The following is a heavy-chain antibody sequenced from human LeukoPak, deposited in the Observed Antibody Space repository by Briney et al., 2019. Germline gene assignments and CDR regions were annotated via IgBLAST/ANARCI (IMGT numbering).Heavy chain of an antibody. D-gene: IGHD6-13*01. V-gene: IGHV1-18*01. Sequence: GASVKVSCKASGYTFTSYGISWVRQAPGQGLEWMGWISACNGNTNYAQKLQGRVTMTTDTSTSTAYMELRSLRSDDTAVYYCARGDGVAAAGTNWFDPWGQGTLVTVSS. CDR3: ARGDGVAAAGTNWFDP. CDR2: ISACNGNT. CDR1: GYTFTSYG. J-gene: IGHJ5*02.